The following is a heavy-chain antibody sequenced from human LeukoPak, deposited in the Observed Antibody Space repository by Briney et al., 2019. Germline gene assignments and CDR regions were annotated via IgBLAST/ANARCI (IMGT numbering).Heavy chain of an antibody. Sequence: ASVKVSCKASGYTFTSYGISWVRQAPGQGLEGMGWISAYNGNTNYAQKLQGRVTMTTDTSTSTAYMELRSLRSDDTPVYYCARDTVVVVASTAVSDYWGQGTLVTVSS. CDR3: ARDTVVVVASTAVSDY. J-gene: IGHJ4*02. CDR1: GYTFTSYG. V-gene: IGHV1-18*01. D-gene: IGHD2-15*01. CDR2: ISAYNGNT.